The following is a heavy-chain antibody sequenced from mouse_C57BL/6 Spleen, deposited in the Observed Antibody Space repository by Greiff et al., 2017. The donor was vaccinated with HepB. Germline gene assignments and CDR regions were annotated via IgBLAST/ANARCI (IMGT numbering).Heavy chain of an antibody. CDR1: GYTFTSYW. J-gene: IGHJ4*01. D-gene: IGHD1-1*02. CDR3: ARSGTYYYAMDY. Sequence: QVQLQQPGAELVKPGASVKLSCKASGYTFTSYWMQWVKQRPGQGLEWIGEIDPSDSYTNYNQKFKGKATLTVDTSSSTAYMQLSSLTSEDSAVYYCARSGTYYYAMDYWGQGTSVTVSS. V-gene: IGHV1-50*01. CDR2: IDPSDSYT.